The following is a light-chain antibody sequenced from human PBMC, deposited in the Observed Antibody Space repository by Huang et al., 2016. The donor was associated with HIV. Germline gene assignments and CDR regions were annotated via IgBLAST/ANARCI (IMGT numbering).Light chain of an antibody. CDR2: AAS. Sequence: DIQMTQSPSSLSASVGDRVTITCRASQSISTYLNWYQQKPGKAPKLLIYAASSLQSWVPSRFSGSGSGTDFSLTISSLQPEDFATYHCQQSYSTPRTFGQGTKVEIK. CDR3: QQSYSTPRT. CDR1: QSISTY. J-gene: IGKJ1*01. V-gene: IGKV1-39*01.